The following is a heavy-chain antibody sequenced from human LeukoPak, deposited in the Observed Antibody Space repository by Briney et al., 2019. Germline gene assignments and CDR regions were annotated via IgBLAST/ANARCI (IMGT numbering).Heavy chain of an antibody. J-gene: IGHJ6*03. CDR2: IYHSGST. V-gene: IGHV4-4*02. CDR3: ARDHWYSSGSLPYYYYYMDV. D-gene: IGHD6-19*01. CDR1: GGSISSSNW. Sequence: PSETLSLTCAVSGGSISSSNWWSWVRQPPGKGLEWIGEIYHSGSTNYNPSLKSRVTISVDTSKNQFSLKLSSVTAADTAVYYCARDHWYSSGSLPYYYYYMDVWGKGTTVTVSS.